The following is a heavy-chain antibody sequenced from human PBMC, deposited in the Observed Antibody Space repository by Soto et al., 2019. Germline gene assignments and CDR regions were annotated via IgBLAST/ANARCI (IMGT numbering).Heavy chain of an antibody. D-gene: IGHD2-15*01. CDR2: ISYDGSNK. CDR3: ARDRGTKLRHFDY. V-gene: IGHV3-30-3*01. Sequence: PGGSLRLSCAASGFTFSSYAMHWVRQAPGKGLEWVAVISYDGSNKYYADSVKGRFTISRDNSKNTLYLQMNSLRAEDTAVYYCARDRGTKLRHFDYWGQGTLVTVSS. CDR1: GFTFSSYA. J-gene: IGHJ4*02.